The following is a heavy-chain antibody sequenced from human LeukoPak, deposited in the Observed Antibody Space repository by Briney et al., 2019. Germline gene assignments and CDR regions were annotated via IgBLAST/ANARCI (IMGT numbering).Heavy chain of an antibody. CDR1: GYTFRRYG. Sequence: GGTQTLSCAASGYTFRRYGVRWVREARGEGREWVSAFCGSGGSTYYADSVKGRFTISRDNSKNTLYLQMNSLRAEDTAVYYCAKVPTIDCGGDCYFDSWGQGTLVTVSS. V-gene: IGHV3-23*01. D-gene: IGHD2-21*02. J-gene: IGHJ4*02. CDR3: AKVPTIDCGGDCYFDS. CDR2: FCGSGGST.